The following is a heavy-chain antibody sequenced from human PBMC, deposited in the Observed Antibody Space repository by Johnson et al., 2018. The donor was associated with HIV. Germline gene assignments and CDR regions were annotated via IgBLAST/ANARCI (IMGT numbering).Heavy chain of an antibody. CDR2: ISWNSGSI. CDR1: GFTFDDYA. D-gene: IGHD3-22*01. CDR3: AKGRTYYYDSSGSPWDAFDI. V-gene: IGHV3-9*01. Sequence: VQLVESGGGLVQPGRSLRLSCAASGFTFDDYAMHWVRQAPGKGLEWVSGISWNSGSIGYADSVKGRFTISRDHAKNSLYLQMNSLRAEDTALYYCAKGRTYYYDSSGSPWDAFDIWGQGTMVTVSS. J-gene: IGHJ3*02.